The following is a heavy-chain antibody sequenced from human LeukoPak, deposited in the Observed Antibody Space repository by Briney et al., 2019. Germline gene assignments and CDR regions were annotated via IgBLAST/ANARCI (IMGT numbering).Heavy chain of an antibody. CDR1: GFTFSSNW. Sequence: GGSLRLSCAASGFTFSSNWMSWVRQAPGKGLEWVANIKQDGSEKYYVDSVKGRFTISRDNAKNSLYLQMNSLRVEDTAVYYCARGWTNGFLYWAQGTVVTVSS. CDR3: ARGWTNGFLY. CDR2: IKQDGSEK. D-gene: IGHD3/OR15-3a*01. J-gene: IGHJ4*02. V-gene: IGHV3-7*01.